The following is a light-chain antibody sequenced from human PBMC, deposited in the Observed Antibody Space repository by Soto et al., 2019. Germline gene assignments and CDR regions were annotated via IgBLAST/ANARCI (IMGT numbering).Light chain of an antibody. Sequence: EIVLTQSPATLSLSPGEKATLSCRASQSVRGYLAWYQQKPGQAPRLLIHDASSRATGIPARFSGSGSGTDFTLTISSLEPEDFAVYYCQQRTNWPSSTFGQGTRLEIK. CDR1: QSVRGY. J-gene: IGKJ5*01. CDR2: DAS. V-gene: IGKV3-11*01. CDR3: QQRTNWPSST.